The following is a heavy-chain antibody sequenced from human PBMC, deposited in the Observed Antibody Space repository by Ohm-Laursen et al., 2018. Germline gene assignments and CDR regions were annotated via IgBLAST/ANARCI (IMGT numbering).Heavy chain of an antibody. V-gene: IGHV3-74*01. CDR1: GFTFSSYW. CDR3: ARGWFDP. J-gene: IGHJ5*02. Sequence: SLRLSCAAPGFTFSSYWMHWVRQAPGKGLVWVSRINGYGSTTNYADSVKGRFTISRDNAKNTLYLQMNGLRDEDTAVYYCARGWFDPWGQGTLVTVSS. CDR2: INGYGSTT.